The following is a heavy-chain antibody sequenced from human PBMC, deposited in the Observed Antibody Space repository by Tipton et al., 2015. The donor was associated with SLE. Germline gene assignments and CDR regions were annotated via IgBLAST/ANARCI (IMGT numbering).Heavy chain of an antibody. V-gene: IGHV4-59*01. CDR2: IYYSGST. J-gene: IGHJ6*03. Sequence: TLSLTCTVSGGSIISYYWSWIRQPPGKGLEWIGYIYYSGSTNYNPSLQSRVTISVDTSKNHFSLKLSSVTAADTAVYYCARSTVTAGGYYYYYMDVWGKGTTVTVSS. CDR1: GGSIISYY. CDR3: ARSTVTAGGYYYYYMDV. D-gene: IGHD4-11*01.